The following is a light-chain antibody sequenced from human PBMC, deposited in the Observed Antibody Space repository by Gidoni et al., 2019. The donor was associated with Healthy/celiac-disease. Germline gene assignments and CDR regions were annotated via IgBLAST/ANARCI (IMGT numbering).Light chain of an antibody. Sequence: DIQMTQSPSSLSASVGDRVTITCRASQSISSDLNWYQQKPGKAPKLLIYAASSLQSGVPSRFSGSGSGTDFTLTNNSLQPEDFATYYCQQSYSTPPTFGQGTKVEIK. CDR3: QQSYSTPPT. CDR2: AAS. V-gene: IGKV1-39*01. J-gene: IGKJ1*01. CDR1: QSISSD.